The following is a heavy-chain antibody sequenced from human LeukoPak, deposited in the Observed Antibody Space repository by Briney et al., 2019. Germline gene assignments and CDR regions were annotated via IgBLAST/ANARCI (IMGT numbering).Heavy chain of an antibody. V-gene: IGHV4-31*03. D-gene: IGHD6-25*01. CDR2: IYYDGGT. J-gene: IGHJ4*02. Sequence: SETLSLTCTVSGASVSSAGYFWNWIRQHPGKGLEWIGYIYYDGGTSYNPSLESRATISVDTSKNHFSLKMSSVTAADTAVYYCARSSGTGTFSYWGQGTLVTVSS. CDR1: GASVSSAGYF. CDR3: ARSSGTGTFSY.